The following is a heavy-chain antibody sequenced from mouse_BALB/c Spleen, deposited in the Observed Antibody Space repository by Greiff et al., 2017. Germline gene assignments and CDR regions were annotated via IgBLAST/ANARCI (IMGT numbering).Heavy chain of an antibody. CDR1: GFTFSSFG. CDR3: ATVVADYAMDY. Sequence: EVKVEESGGGLVQPGGSRKLSCAASGFTFSSFGMHWVRQAPEKGLEWVAYISSGSSTIYYADTVKGRFTISRDNPKNTLFLQMTSLRSEDTAMYYCATVVADYAMDYWGQGTSVTVSS. CDR2: ISSGSSTI. J-gene: IGHJ4*01. D-gene: IGHD1-1*01. V-gene: IGHV5-17*02.